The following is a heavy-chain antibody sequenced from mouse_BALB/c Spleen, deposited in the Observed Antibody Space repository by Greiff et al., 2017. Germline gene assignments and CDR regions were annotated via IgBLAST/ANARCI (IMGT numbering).Heavy chain of an antibody. CDR3: RRDYGRYYAMDY. CDR1: GYTFTDYA. D-gene: IGHD1-1*02. Sequence: QVQLQQSGPELVKPGVSVKISCKGSGYTFTDYAMHWVKQSHAKSLEWIGVISTYNGNTNYNQKLKGKATMTVDKSSSTAYMELARMTSEDSAFYYGRRDYGRYYAMDYWGQGTSVTVSS. J-gene: IGHJ4*01. CDR2: ISTYNGNT. V-gene: IGHV1-67*01.